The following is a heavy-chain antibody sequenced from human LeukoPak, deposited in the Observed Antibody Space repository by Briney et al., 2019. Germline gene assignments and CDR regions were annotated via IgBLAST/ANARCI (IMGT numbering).Heavy chain of an antibody. J-gene: IGHJ4*02. CDR1: GFTFSSYA. CDR2: ISGSGGST. V-gene: IGHV3-23*01. D-gene: IGHD3-3*01. Sequence: GGSLRLSYAASGFTFSSYAMSWVRQAPGKGLEWVSAISGSGGSTYYADSVKGRFTISRDNSKNTLYLQMNSLRAEDTAVYYCAKESNTYYDFWSGLYYFDYWGQGTLVTVSS. CDR3: AKESNTYYDFWSGLYYFDY.